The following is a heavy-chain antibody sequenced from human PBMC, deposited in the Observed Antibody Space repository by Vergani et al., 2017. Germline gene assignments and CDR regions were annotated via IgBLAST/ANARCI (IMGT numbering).Heavy chain of an antibody. CDR1: GGSISSSNW. CDR3: ARDPGIAAARENDAFDI. J-gene: IGHJ3*02. CDR2: IYHSGST. Sequence: QVQLQESGPGLVKPSGTLSLTCAVSGGSISSSNWWSWVRQPPGKGLEWIGEIYHSGSTSYNPSLKSRVTISVDKSKNQFSLKLSSVTAADTAVYYCARDPGIAAARENDAFDIWGQGTMVTVSS. D-gene: IGHD6-13*01. V-gene: IGHV4-4*02.